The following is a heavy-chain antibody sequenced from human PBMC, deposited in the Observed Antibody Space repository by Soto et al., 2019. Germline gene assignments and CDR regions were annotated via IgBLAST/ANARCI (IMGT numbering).Heavy chain of an antibody. CDR3: KHKKEYYDSSGIDY. J-gene: IGHJ4*02. V-gene: IGHV2-5*02. Sequence: HITLKESGPTLVKPTQTLTLTCTFSGFSLSTKGVGVDWIRQPPGKALEWLALIYLDDDKRYSPSLKSTLTITKDTSKNHVVVTMTNTNPVDTGTYYYKHKKEYYDSSGIDYWGQGTMDT. CDR1: GFSLSTKGVG. CDR2: IYLDDDK. D-gene: IGHD3-22*01.